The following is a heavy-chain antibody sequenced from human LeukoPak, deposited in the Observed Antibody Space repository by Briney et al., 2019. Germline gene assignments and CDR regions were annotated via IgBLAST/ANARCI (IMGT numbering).Heavy chain of an antibody. CDR1: GSTFSSYS. V-gene: IGHV3-23*01. CDR2: ISGGGENT. Sequence: GGSLRLSCVASGSTFSSYSMAWVRQAPGRGLEWVSAISGGGENTYYADSVKGRFTISRDNSKNTLYLQMHSLRAEDTAVYYCARRIAARPWSPPFDYWGQGTLVTVSS. J-gene: IGHJ4*02. D-gene: IGHD6-6*01. CDR3: ARRIAARPWSPPFDY.